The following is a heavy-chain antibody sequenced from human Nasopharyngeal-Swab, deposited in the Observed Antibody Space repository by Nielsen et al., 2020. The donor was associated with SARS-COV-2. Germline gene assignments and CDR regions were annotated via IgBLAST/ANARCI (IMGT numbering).Heavy chain of an antibody. CDR3: ARARITMIVVVSAFDI. Sequence: SEPLSLTCAVSGGSISSGGYSWSWIRQPPGKGLEWIGYIYHSGSTYYNPSLKSRVTISVDTSKNQFSLKLSSVTAADTAVYYCARARITMIVVVSAFDIWGQGTMVTVSS. V-gene: IGHV4-30-2*01. D-gene: IGHD3-22*01. CDR1: GGSISSGGYS. CDR2: IYHSGST. J-gene: IGHJ3*02.